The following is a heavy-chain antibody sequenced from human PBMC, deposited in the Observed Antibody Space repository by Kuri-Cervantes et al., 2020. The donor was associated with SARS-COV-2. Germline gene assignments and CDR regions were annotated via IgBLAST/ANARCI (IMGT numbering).Heavy chain of an antibody. CDR2: INHSGST. Sequence: SETLSLTCTVSGGSISSGDYYWSWIRQPPGKGLEWIGEINHSGSTNYNPSLKSRVTISVDTSKNQFSLKLSSVTAADTAVYYCARQAIVLMVYATTFDYWGQGTRVTVSS. D-gene: IGHD2-8*01. V-gene: IGHV4-39*01. CDR1: GGSISSGDYY. CDR3: ARQAIVLMVYATTFDY. J-gene: IGHJ4*02.